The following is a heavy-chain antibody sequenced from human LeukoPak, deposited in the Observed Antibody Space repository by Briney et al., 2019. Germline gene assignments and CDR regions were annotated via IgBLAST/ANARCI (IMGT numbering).Heavy chain of an antibody. CDR2: INHSGST. D-gene: IGHD6-19*01. CDR3: ARARSGWYFGWFDP. CDR1: GGSFSGYY. J-gene: IGHJ5*02. Sequence: SETLSLTCAVYGGSFSGYYWSWIRQPPGKGLEWIGEINHSGSTNYNPSLKSRVTISVDTPKNQFSLKLSSVTAADTAVYYCARARSGWYFGWFDPWGQGTLVTVSS. V-gene: IGHV4-34*01.